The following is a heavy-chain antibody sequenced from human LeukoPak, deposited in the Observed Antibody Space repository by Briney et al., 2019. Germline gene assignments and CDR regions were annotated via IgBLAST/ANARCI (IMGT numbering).Heavy chain of an antibody. CDR1: GFTFSNYA. CDR2: VCGGATST. CDR3: AKGGLPDQFDY. V-gene: IGHV3-23*01. Sequence: PGGSLRLSCAASGFTFSNYAMSWVRQAPGKGLEWVSVVCGGATSTYYADSVKGRFTISRDNSKNTLYLQMNSLRAEDTAVYYCAKGGLPDQFDYWGQGTLVTVSS. J-gene: IGHJ4*02. D-gene: IGHD1-14*01.